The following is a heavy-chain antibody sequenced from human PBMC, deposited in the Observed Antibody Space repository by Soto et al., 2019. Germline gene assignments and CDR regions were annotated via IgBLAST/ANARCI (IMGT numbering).Heavy chain of an antibody. J-gene: IGHJ4*02. CDR3: AETSDDWGSGYFDY. V-gene: IGHV3-9*01. CDR1: GFTFDDYA. D-gene: IGHD7-27*01. CDR2: ISWNSGSI. Sequence: GGSLRLSCAASGFTFDDYAMHWVRQAPGKGLEWVSGISWNSGSIGYADSVKGRFTISRDNAKNSLYLQMNSLRAEDTAVYYGAETSDDWGSGYFDYWGQGTLVTVSS.